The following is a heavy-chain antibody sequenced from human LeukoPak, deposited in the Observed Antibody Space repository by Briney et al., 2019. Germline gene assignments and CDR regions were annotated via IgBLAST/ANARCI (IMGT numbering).Heavy chain of an antibody. CDR2: MNPNSGHT. D-gene: IGHD3-22*01. CDR1: GYTFTSYD. V-gene: IGHV1-8*01. Sequence: ASVTVSCKASGYTFTSYDIHWVRQATGQGLEWMGWMNPNSGHTGYAQKFQGRVTMTRNTSITTAYMELSSLRSEDTAVYYCARMHYYDSSGDNWFDPWGQGTLVTVSS. J-gene: IGHJ5*02. CDR3: ARMHYYDSSGDNWFDP.